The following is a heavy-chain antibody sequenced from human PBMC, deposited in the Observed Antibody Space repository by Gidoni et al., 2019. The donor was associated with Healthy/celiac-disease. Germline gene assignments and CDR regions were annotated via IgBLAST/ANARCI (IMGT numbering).Heavy chain of an antibody. J-gene: IGHJ4*02. CDR1: GYTFTGHY. D-gene: IGHD6-6*01. CDR3: ARDRTLVLAARPGFRY. Sequence: QVQLVPSGAEVKKPGASVKVSCKASGYTFTGHYMHWVRQAPGQGLEWMGWINPNSGGTNYAQKFQGRVTMTRDTSISTAYMELSRLRSDDTAVYYCARDRTLVLAARPGFRYWGQGTLVTVSS. CDR2: INPNSGGT. V-gene: IGHV1-2*02.